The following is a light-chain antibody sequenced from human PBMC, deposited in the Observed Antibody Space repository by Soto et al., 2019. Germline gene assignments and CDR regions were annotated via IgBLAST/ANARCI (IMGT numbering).Light chain of an antibody. CDR3: QQYGSSPT. CDR1: QSVSSSY. J-gene: IGKJ4*01. V-gene: IGKV3-20*01. Sequence: EIVLTQSPGTLSLSPGERATLSCRASQSVSSSYLAWYQKQPGQAPMLLIYGSSSRATVIPDRFSGSGSGTDFTLTISRLAPEDFAEYYCQQYGSSPTFGRGTKVEIK. CDR2: GSS.